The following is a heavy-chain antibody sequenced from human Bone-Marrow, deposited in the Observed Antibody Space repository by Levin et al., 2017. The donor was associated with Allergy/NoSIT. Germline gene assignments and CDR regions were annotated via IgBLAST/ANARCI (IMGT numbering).Heavy chain of an antibody. D-gene: IGHD3-10*01. V-gene: IGHV3-23*01. Sequence: QSGGSLRLSCAGSGFTFSRYAMSWVRQAPGKGLEWVSCVSGSGGVTYHAASVKGRFTISRDNSENTLYLQMNSLRAEDTAIYYCATAKDSGSYYRVDYWGQGALVTVSS. J-gene: IGHJ4*02. CDR3: ATAKDSGSYYRVDY. CDR2: VSGSGGVT. CDR1: GFTFSRYA.